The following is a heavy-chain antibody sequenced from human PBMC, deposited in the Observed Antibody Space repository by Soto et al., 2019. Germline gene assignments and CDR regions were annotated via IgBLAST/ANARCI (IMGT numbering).Heavy chain of an antibody. CDR2: IKSKNNGVTT. J-gene: IGHJ5*02. CDR1: GFTFSNAW. Sequence: EVQLVESGGGLVKPGGSLRLYCASSGFTFSNAWMSWFRQAPGKGLELVGRIKSKNNGVTTDYAAPVKGRFSISRDDSNNTLYLQLNSMRTEDTAVYYCTTDDPKNRSWGQGTLVTVS. V-gene: IGHV3-15*01. CDR3: TTDDPKNRS.